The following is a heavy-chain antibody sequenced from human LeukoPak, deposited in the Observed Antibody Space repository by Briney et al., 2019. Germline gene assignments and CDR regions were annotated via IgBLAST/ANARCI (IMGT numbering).Heavy chain of an antibody. D-gene: IGHD5-12*01. J-gene: IGHJ4*02. CDR3: PREQHSNSGYYSPVPAGY. V-gene: IGHV3-23*01. CDR2: ISGSGANK. Sequence: GGSLRLSCAGSGFSFSPYAMTWVRQAPGKGLEWVAAISGSGANKYYADSVKGRFTISRDNSKNTVYLQMNSLRAEDTAIYYCPREQHSNSGYYSPVPAGYWGQGSLVTVSS. CDR1: GFSFSPYA.